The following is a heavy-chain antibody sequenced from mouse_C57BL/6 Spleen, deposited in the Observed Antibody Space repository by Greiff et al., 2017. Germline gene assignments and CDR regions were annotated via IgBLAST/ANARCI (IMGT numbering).Heavy chain of an antibody. V-gene: IGHV5-17*01. CDR3: ARDYGSSYGAMDY. D-gene: IGHD1-1*01. Sequence: EVKLVESGGGLVKPGGSLKLSCAASGFTFSDYGMHWVRQAPEKGLEWVAYISSGSSTIYYADTVKGRFTISRDNAKHTLFLQMTSLRSEDTAICYCARDYGSSYGAMDYWGQGTSVTVSS. CDR1: GFTFSDYG. J-gene: IGHJ4*01. CDR2: ISSGSSTI.